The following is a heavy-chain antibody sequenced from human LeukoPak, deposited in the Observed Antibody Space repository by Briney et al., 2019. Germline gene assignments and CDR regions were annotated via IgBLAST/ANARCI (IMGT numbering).Heavy chain of an antibody. V-gene: IGHV1-18*01. J-gene: IGHJ3*02. Sequence: ASVKVSCKASGYTFTSYGISWVRQAPGQGLEWVGWISTYNGNTNYAQKLQGRVTMTTDTSTNTVYMELRSLRSDDTAVYYCARGKQWLRSDAFDIWGQGTMVTVSS. CDR1: GYTFTSYG. CDR2: ISTYNGNT. D-gene: IGHD6-19*01. CDR3: ARGKQWLRSDAFDI.